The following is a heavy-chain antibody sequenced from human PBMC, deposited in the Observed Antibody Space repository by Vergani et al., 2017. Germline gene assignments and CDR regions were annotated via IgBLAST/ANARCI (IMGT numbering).Heavy chain of an antibody. CDR1: GGSFSGYY. CDR2: INHSGST. V-gene: IGHV4-34*01. D-gene: IGHD2-2*01. Sequence: QVQLQQWGAGLLKPSETLSLTCAVYGGSFSGYYWSWIRQPPGKGLEWIGEINHSGSTNYNPSLKSRVTISVDTSKNPFSLKLSSVNAADTAVYYCARGGLGYCSSTSCRNWFDPWGQGTLVTVSS. CDR3: ARGGLGYCSSTSCRNWFDP. J-gene: IGHJ5*02.